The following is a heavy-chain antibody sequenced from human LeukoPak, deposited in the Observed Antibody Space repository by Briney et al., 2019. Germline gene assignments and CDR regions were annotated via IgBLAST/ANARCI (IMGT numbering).Heavy chain of an antibody. J-gene: IGHJ4*02. D-gene: IGHD2/OR15-2a*01. CDR3: ARAITTSGFRTDY. Sequence: GASVKVSCKASGYTFTSYGISWVRQAPGQGLEWMGWISADNTNTNYAQKLQGRVTMTTDTSTRTAYMELRSLGSDDTALYYCARAITTSGFRTDYWGQGTLVTVSS. CDR1: GYTFTSYG. V-gene: IGHV1-18*01. CDR2: ISADNTNT.